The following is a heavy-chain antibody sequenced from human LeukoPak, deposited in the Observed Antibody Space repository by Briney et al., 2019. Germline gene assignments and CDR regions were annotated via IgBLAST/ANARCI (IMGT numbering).Heavy chain of an antibody. CDR3: ARARDIVVVPAAPKTYYYYMDV. CDR1: GGTFSSYA. CDR2: IIPIFGTA. J-gene: IGHJ6*03. D-gene: IGHD2-2*01. Sequence: SVKVSCKASGGTFSSYAISWVRQAPGQGLEWMGGIIPIFGTANYAQKFQGRVTITAGESTSTAYMELSSLRSEDTAVYYCARARDIVVVPAAPKTYYYYMDVWGKGTTVTVSS. V-gene: IGHV1-69*01.